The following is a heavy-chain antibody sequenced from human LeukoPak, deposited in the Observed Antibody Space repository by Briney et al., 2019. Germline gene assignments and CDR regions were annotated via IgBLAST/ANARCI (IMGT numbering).Heavy chain of an antibody. CDR3: AKDILQTTMIVVA. V-gene: IGHV3-30*07. Sequence: GGSLRLSCAASGFTFSSYAMHWVRQAPGKGLEWVAVISYDGSNKYYADSVKGRFTISRDNSKNTLYLQMNGLRAEDTAVYYCAKDILQTTMIVVAWGQGTLVTVSS. CDR2: ISYDGSNK. J-gene: IGHJ5*02. CDR1: GFTFSSYA. D-gene: IGHD3-22*01.